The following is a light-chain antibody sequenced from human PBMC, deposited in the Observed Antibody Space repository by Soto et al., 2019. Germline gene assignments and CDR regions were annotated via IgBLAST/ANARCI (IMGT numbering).Light chain of an antibody. V-gene: IGLV1-40*01. Sequence: QSVLTQTPSVSGAPGQRVTISCTGSSSNIGAGYDVHWYQQLPGTAPKLLIFGNNNRPSGVPDRFSGSKSGTSASLAITGLQAEDEADYYCQSYDSSLSGYVFGTGTKLTVL. CDR3: QSYDSSLSGYV. CDR1: SSNIGAGYD. CDR2: GNN. J-gene: IGLJ1*01.